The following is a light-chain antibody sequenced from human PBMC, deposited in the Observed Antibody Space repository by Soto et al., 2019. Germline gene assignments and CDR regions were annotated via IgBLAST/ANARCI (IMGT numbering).Light chain of an antibody. CDR2: EVS. J-gene: IGLJ1*01. V-gene: IGLV2-23*02. Sequence: QSVLTQPASVSGSPGQSITISCTGTSSVVGSYNLVSWYQQHPGKAPKLMIYEVSKRPSGVSNRFSGSKSGNTASLTISGLQAEDEADYYCCSYAGSSTYVSGTGTKVTV. CDR3: CSYAGSSTYV. CDR1: SSVVGSYNL.